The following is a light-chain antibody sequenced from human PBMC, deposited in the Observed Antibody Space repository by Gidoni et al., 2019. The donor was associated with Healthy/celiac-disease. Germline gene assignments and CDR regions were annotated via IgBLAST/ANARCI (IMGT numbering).Light chain of an antibody. CDR3: NSRDSSGNPYV. CDR1: SLRSYY. CDR2: GKN. Sequence: SSELTQDPAVSVALGQTVRITCQGDSLRSYYASWYQQKPGQAPVLVIYGKNNRPSGIPDRFSGSSSGNTASLTITGAKAEDEADYYCNSRDSSGNPYVFGTGTKVTV. J-gene: IGLJ1*01. V-gene: IGLV3-19*01.